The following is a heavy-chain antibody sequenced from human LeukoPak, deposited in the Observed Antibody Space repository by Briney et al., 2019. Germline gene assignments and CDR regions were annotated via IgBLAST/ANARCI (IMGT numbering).Heavy chain of an antibody. CDR1: GFTFTSSA. V-gene: IGHV1-58*01. Sequence: EASVKVSCKASGFTFTSSAVQWVRQARGQRLEWIGWIVVGSGNTNYAQKFQERVTITRDMSTSTAYMELSSLRSEDTAVYYCARDRRYGSGAFFRYLDYWGQGTLVTVSS. J-gene: IGHJ4*02. D-gene: IGHD3-10*01. CDR3: ARDRRYGSGAFFRYLDY. CDR2: IVVGSGNT.